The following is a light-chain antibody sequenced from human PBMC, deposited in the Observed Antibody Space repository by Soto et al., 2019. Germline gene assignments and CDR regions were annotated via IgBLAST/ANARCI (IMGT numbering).Light chain of an antibody. CDR3: QSYDSSLSGLV. Sequence: QSVLTQPPSVSGAPGQRVTISCTGSSSNIGAGYDVHWYQQLPGTAPKLLFYDNTNRPSGVPDRFSGSKSGTSACLAITGLQAEDEADYYCQSYDSSLSGLVFGGGTKLTVL. CDR2: DNT. J-gene: IGLJ2*01. CDR1: SSNIGAGYD. V-gene: IGLV1-40*01.